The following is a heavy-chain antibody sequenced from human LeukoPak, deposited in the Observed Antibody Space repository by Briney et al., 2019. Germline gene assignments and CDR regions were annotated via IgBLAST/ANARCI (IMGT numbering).Heavy chain of an antibody. Sequence: ASVKVSCKASGYTFTSYYMHWVRQAPGQGLEWMGIINPSGGSTSYAQKFQGRVTMTRDTSTSTVYMEPSSLRSEDTAVYYCAREGWAPYSTSQALGFDYWGQGTLVTVSS. J-gene: IGHJ4*02. CDR3: AREGWAPYSTSQALGFDY. V-gene: IGHV1-46*01. CDR2: INPSGGST. CDR1: GYTFTSYY. D-gene: IGHD6-13*01.